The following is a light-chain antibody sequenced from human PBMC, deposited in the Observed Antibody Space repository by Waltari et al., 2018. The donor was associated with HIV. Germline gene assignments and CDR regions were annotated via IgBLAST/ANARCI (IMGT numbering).Light chain of an antibody. CDR1: SSDVGGSKY. V-gene: IGLV2-8*01. J-gene: IGLJ3*02. CDR2: EVN. CDR3: NSDAGSNNWV. Sequence: QSALTQPPSASGSPGQSVTISCTGTSSDVGGSKYVSWYQQHPGKAPKLMIYEVNKRPSGVPDRFSGSKSANTASRTGSWLQADDEADYYCNSDAGSNNWVFGGGTKLTVL.